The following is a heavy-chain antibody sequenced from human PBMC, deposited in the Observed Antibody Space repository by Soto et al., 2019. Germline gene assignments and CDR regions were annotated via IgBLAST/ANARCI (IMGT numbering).Heavy chain of an antibody. D-gene: IGHD5-12*01. CDR3: ARDYEWLHPRGYFDY. V-gene: IGHV3-11*01. CDR2: ISSSGSTI. J-gene: IGHJ4*02. CDR1: GFTFSDYY. Sequence: GGSLRLSCAASGFTFSDYYMSWIRQAPGKGLEWVSYISSSGSTIYYADSVKGRFTISRDNAKNSLYLQMNSLRAEDTAVYYCARDYEWLHPRGYFDYWGQGTLVTVSS.